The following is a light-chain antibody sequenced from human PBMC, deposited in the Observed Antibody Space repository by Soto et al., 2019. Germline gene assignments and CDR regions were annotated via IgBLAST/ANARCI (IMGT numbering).Light chain of an antibody. CDR2: EDT. J-gene: IGLJ1*01. CDR3: CSYADSSTSV. Sequence: QSVLTQPASVSGSPGQSITISCTGTSSDVGNYNLVSWYQQHPGKAPKLIIYEDTKRPSGVSNRFSGSKSGNTASLTISGLQAEDEADYYCCSYADSSTSVFGTGTKVTVL. V-gene: IGLV2-23*01. CDR1: SSDVGNYNL.